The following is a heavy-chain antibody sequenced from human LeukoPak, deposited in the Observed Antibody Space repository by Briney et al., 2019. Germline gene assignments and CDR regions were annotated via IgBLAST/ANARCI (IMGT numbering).Heavy chain of an antibody. Sequence: ASVKVSCKASGYTXTDYYIHWVRQAPGQGLEWMGWINPNSGGTNYTQKFQGRVTMTRDTSISTPYLELNRLTSDDTAVYYCARVLARYGNLDYWGQGILVTVSS. D-gene: IGHD1-14*01. J-gene: IGHJ4*02. CDR2: INPNSGGT. V-gene: IGHV1-2*02. CDR3: ARVLARYGNLDY. CDR1: GYTXTDYY.